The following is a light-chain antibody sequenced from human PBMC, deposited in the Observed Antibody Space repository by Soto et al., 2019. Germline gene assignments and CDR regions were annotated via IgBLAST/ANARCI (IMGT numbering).Light chain of an antibody. J-gene: IGKJ1*01. Sequence: DIQLTQSPSSLSASVGDTVTITCRASQIVSRYLNWYQQKSGTAPNLLIYAASTLHTGVPSRFSGRGSGTDFTLTINNLQREDFADYFCQQTYSNLWTFGQGTKVDI. CDR2: AAS. V-gene: IGKV1-39*01. CDR3: QQTYSNLWT. CDR1: QIVSRY.